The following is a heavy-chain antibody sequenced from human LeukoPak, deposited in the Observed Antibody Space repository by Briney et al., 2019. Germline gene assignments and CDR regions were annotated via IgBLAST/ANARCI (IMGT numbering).Heavy chain of an antibody. CDR2: INSDGSST. V-gene: IGHV3-74*01. CDR3: ARGVDYGDYVFDFPDY. Sequence: PGGSLRLSCAASGFTFSSYWMHWVRQAPGKGLVWVSRINSDGSSTSYADSVKGRFTISRDNAKNTLYLQMNSLRAEDTAVYYCARGVDYGDYVFDFPDYWGQGTLVTVSS. D-gene: IGHD4-17*01. J-gene: IGHJ4*02. CDR1: GFTFSSYW.